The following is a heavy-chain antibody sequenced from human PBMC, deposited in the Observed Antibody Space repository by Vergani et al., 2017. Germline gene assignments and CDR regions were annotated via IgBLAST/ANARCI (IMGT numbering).Heavy chain of an antibody. CDR3: AKGLGYCSSTSCYSFDY. V-gene: IGHV3-23*04. CDR2: ISGSGGST. J-gene: IGHJ4*02. CDR1: GFTFSDYY. D-gene: IGHD2-2*01. Sequence: VQLVESGGGLVKPGGSLRLSCAASGFTFSDYYMSWIRQAPGKGLEWVSAISGSGGSTYYADSVKGRFTISRDNSKNTLYLQMNSLRAEDTAVYYCAKGLGYCSSTSCYSFDYWGQGTLVTVSS.